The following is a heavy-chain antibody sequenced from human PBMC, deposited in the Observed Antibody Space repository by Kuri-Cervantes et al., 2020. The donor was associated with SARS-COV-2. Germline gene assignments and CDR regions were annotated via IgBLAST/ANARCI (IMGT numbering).Heavy chain of an antibody. V-gene: IGHV3-7*01. CDR1: GFTFSSYW. Sequence: GESLKISCAASGFTFSSYWMSWVRQAPGKGLEWVANIKQDGSEKYYVDSVKGRFTISRDNSKNTLYLQMNSLRAEDTAVYYCARPTSGSYFSAFDIWGQGTMVTVSS. D-gene: IGHD1-26*01. CDR3: ARPTSGSYFSAFDI. J-gene: IGHJ3*02. CDR2: IKQDGSEK.